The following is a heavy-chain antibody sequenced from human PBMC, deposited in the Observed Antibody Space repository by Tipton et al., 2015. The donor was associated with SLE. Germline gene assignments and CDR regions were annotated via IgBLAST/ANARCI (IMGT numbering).Heavy chain of an antibody. Sequence: QLVQSGAEVKKPGSSVKVSCKASGGTFSSYAISWVRQAPGQGLEWMGGIIPIFGTANYAQKFQGRVTITTDESTSTAYMELSSRRAEDTAGYYCARGGRGVDTAMAGDYWGQGTLVTVSS. CDR1: GGTFSSYA. CDR3: ARGGRGVDTAMAGDY. V-gene: IGHV1-69*05. D-gene: IGHD5-18*01. CDR2: IIPIFGTA. J-gene: IGHJ4*02.